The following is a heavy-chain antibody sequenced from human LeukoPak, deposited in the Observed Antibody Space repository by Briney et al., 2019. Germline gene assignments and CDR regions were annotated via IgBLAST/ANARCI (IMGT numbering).Heavy chain of an antibody. J-gene: IGHJ3*02. CDR3: ARDRDSSGYLDAFDI. V-gene: IGHV3-30-3*01. D-gene: IGHD3-22*01. CDR1: GFTFSSYA. CDR2: MSYDGSNK. Sequence: GGSLRLSCAASGFTFSSYAMHRVRQAPGKGLEWVAVMSYDGSNKYYADSVKGRFTISRDNSKNTLYLQMNSLRAEDTAVYYCARDRDSSGYLDAFDIWGQGTMVTVST.